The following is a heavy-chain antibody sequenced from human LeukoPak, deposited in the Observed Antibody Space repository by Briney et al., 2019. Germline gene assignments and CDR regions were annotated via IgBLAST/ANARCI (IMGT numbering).Heavy chain of an antibody. CDR3: AGYQSYYYMDV. CDR1: GGSISSSSYY. V-gene: IGHV4-39*07. Sequence: SETLSLTCTVSGGSISSSSYYWGWIRQPPGKGLEWIGSIYYSGSTNYNPSLKSRVTISVDTSKNQFSLTLSSVTAADTAVYYCAGYQSYYYMDVWGKGTTVTVSS. D-gene: IGHD6-13*01. CDR2: IYYSGST. J-gene: IGHJ6*03.